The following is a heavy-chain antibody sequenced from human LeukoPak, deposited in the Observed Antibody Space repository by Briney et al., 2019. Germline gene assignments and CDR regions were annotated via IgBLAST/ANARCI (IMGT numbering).Heavy chain of an antibody. CDR1: GFTFSDYY. D-gene: IGHD1-26*01. J-gene: IGHJ4*02. V-gene: IGHV3-7*01. CDR2: IKQDGSEK. CDR3: GGRGYYGQDY. Sequence: GGSLRLSCAASGFTFSDYYMSWIRQAPGKGLEWVANIKQDGSEKYYVDSVKGRFTISRDNAKNSLYLQMNSLRAEDTAVYYCGGRGYYGQDYWGQGTLVTVSS.